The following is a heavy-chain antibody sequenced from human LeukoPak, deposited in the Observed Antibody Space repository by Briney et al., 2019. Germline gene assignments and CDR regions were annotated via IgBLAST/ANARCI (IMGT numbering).Heavy chain of an antibody. CDR3: ARKNMVRGVILDY. D-gene: IGHD3-10*01. Sequence: SETLSLTCTVSGGSISSYYWSWIRQPPGKGLEWIGYIYYSGSTNYNPSLKSRVTISVDTSKNQFSLKLSSVTAADTAVYYCARKNMVRGVILDYWGQGTLVTVSS. V-gene: IGHV4-59*01. J-gene: IGHJ4*02. CDR2: IYYSGST. CDR1: GGSISSYY.